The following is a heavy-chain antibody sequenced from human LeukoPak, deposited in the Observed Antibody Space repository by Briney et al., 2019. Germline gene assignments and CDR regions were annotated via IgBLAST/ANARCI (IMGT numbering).Heavy chain of an antibody. Sequence: ASVKVSCKASGYTFTSYGFSWVRQAPGQGLEWMGWNSAYNGNTNYAQKLQGRVTMTTDTSTSTAYMELRSLRSDDTAVYYCARGSFSSGYYNYYYYGMDVWGQGTTVTVSS. V-gene: IGHV1-18*01. CDR2: NSAYNGNT. D-gene: IGHD3-22*01. J-gene: IGHJ6*02. CDR3: ARGSFSSGYYNYYYYGMDV. CDR1: GYTFTSYG.